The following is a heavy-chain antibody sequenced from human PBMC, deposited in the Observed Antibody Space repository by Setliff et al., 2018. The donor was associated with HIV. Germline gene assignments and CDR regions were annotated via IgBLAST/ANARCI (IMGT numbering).Heavy chain of an antibody. CDR3: ARGRWVTMVRGVIITRPNFDY. CDR2: IYYSGST. D-gene: IGHD3-10*01. Sequence: PSETLSLTCTVSGGSISGSYYYWGWIRQPPGKGLEWIGSIYYSGSTYYNPSLKSRVTISVATSKNQFYLRLSSVTAADTAVYYCARGRWVTMVRGVIITRPNFDYWGQGTLVTVSS. J-gene: IGHJ4*02. V-gene: IGHV4-39*01. CDR1: GGSISGSYYY.